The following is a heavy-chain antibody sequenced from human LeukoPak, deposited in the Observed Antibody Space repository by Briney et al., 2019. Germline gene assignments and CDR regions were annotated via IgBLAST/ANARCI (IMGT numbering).Heavy chain of an antibody. CDR1: GGSISSYY. CDR3: ARGPYSSGWYPQYFQH. D-gene: IGHD6-19*01. Sequence: SETLSLTCTVSGGSISSYYWSWIRQPPGKGLEWIGYIYYSGSTNYNPSLKSRVTISVDTSKNQFSLKLSSVTAADTAVYYCARGPYSSGWYPQYFQHWGQGTLVTVSS. V-gene: IGHV4-59*01. J-gene: IGHJ1*01. CDR2: IYYSGST.